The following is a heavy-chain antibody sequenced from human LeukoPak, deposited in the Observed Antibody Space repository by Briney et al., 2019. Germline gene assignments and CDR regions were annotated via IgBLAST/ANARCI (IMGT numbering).Heavy chain of an antibody. CDR3: ARGYISPRMNWFDH. D-gene: IGHD3-16*02. CDR2: IKQDGSEK. CDR1: GFTFSSYW. Sequence: GGSLRLSCAASGFTFSSYWMSWVRQAPGKGLEWVANIKQDGSEKYYVDSLKGRFTISGDNAKNSLYLQMNSLRAEDTAVYYCARGYISPRMNWFDHWGQGTLVTVSS. V-gene: IGHV3-7*05. J-gene: IGHJ5*02.